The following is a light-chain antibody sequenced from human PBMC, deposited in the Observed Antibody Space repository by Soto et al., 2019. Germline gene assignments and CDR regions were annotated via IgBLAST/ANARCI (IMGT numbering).Light chain of an antibody. CDR1: QPISNY. Sequence: DIPLTQSPSFLSASVGDRVTITCRASQPISNYLAWYQQKPGKAPELLIYSASTLQSGVPSRFSGSGSSTDFSLTIRALQPDDFATYYCLQLNRYPLTFGGGTKVDI. CDR2: SAS. CDR3: LQLNRYPLT. V-gene: IGKV1-9*01. J-gene: IGKJ4*01.